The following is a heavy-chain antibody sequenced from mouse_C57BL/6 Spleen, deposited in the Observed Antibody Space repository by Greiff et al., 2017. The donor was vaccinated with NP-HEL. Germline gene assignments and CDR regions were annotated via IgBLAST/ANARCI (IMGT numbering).Heavy chain of an antibody. D-gene: IGHD1-1*01. V-gene: IGHV1-81*01. CDR2: IYPRSGNT. J-gene: IGHJ1*03. Sequence: QVQLQQSGAELARPGASVKLSCKASGYTFTSYGISWVKQRTGQGLEWIGEIYPRSGNTYYNEKFKGKATLTADKSSSTAYMELSSLTSEDSAVYFCEVFITTVVATRYFDVWGTGTTVTVSS. CDR1: GYTFTSYG. CDR3: EVFITTVVATRYFDV.